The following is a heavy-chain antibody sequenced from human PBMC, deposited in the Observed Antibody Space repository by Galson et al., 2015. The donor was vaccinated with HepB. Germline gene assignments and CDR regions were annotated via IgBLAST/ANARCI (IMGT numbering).Heavy chain of an antibody. CDR2: ISISSTTI. Sequence: SLRLSCAASGFNFSYYNMNWVRQAPGKGLEWLSYISISSTTIYYADSVKGRFTISRDNAKNSLYLQMHSLRDEDTALYYCARDSGYDFDQWGQGTLVTVSS. D-gene: IGHD5-12*01. V-gene: IGHV3-48*02. CDR1: GFNFSYYN. J-gene: IGHJ4*02. CDR3: ARDSGYDFDQ.